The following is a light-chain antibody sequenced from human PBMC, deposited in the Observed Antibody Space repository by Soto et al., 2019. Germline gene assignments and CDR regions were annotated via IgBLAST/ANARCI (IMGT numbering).Light chain of an antibody. CDR3: QHCQPYGDSPPLT. CDR1: QTVSRMY. V-gene: IGKV3D-7*01. J-gene: IGKJ4*01. Sequence: EIVLTQSPVTLSLSPGERATLSCRASQTVSRMYLSWFQQKPGQPPRLLIYGTSTRATDIPVRFSGSGSGTDFTLTISSLQPEDFAVYYCQHCQPYGDSPPLTFGGGTKVEIK. CDR2: GTS.